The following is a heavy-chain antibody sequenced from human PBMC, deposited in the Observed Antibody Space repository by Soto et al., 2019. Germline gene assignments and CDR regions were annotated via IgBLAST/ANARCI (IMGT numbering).Heavy chain of an antibody. Sequence: SETLSLTCSVSGASVSSGSFYWSWIRQPPGKGLEWIGFIYNNETFNYNPSLKSRVTLSVDTSKHQFSLKLSSVTAADTAVYYCARVPLRYSSSHNFDSWGQGALVTISS. CDR1: GASVSSGSFY. D-gene: IGHD6-19*01. CDR2: IYNNETF. J-gene: IGHJ4*02. V-gene: IGHV4-61*01. CDR3: ARVPLRYSSSHNFDS.